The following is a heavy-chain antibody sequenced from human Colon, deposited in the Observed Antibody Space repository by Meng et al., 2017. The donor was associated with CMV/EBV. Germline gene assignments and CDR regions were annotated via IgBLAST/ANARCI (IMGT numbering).Heavy chain of an antibody. J-gene: IGHJ4*02. CDR1: GYTFTGYY. Sequence: ASVKVSCKASGYTFTGYYMHWVRQAPGQGLEWMGWINPNSGGTNYAQKFQGRVTMTRDTSISTVYMELSSLRSEDTAVYYCARDLRRLKGYSSSSGPAFDYGGQGTLVTVSS. D-gene: IGHD6-6*01. CDR2: INPNSGGT. V-gene: IGHV1-2*02. CDR3: ARDLRRLKGYSSSSGPAFDY.